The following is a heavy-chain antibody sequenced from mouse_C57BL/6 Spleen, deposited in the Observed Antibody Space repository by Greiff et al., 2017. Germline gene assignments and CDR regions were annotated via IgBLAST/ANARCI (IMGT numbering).Heavy chain of an antibody. D-gene: IGHD2-2*01. CDR2: IDPETGGT. J-gene: IGHJ3*01. Sequence: VQLQESGAELVRPGASVTLSCKASGYTFTDYEMHWVKQTPVHGLEWIGAIDPETGGTAYNQKFKGKAILTADKSSSTAYMELRSLTSEDSAVYYCTRIYYGYDEFADWGQGTLVTVSA. V-gene: IGHV1-15*01. CDR1: GYTFTDYE. CDR3: TRIYYGYDEFAD.